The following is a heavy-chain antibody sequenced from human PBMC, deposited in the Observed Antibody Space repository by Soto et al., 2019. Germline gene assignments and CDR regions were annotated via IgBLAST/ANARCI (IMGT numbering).Heavy chain of an antibody. CDR2: IYWDDDK. CDR3: PHTLVAGTSCSAP. Sequence: QITLKESGPTLVKPTQTLTLTCTFSGFSLSTSGVGVVWIRQPPGKALEWLGIIYWDDDKRYSPSLKSRLTTPKNPTKTQGVLTMTTRAPVDTGTYYGPHTLVAGTSCSAPGAQGTLVTVSS. CDR1: GFSLSTSGVG. V-gene: IGHV2-5*02. D-gene: IGHD6-19*01. J-gene: IGHJ5*02.